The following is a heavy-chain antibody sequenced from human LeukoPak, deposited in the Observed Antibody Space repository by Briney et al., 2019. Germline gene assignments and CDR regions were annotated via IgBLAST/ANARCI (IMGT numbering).Heavy chain of an antibody. CDR1: GYTLTELS. CDR3: ARHSTERLLWFGEGYYFDY. J-gene: IGHJ4*02. CDR2: ISAYNGNT. D-gene: IGHD3-10*01. Sequence: ASVKVSCKVSGYTLTELSMHWVRQAPGQGLEWMGWISAYNGNTNYAQKLQGRVTMTTDTSTSTAYMELRSLRSDDTAVYYCARHSTERLLWFGEGYYFDYWGQGTLVTVSS. V-gene: IGHV1-18*01.